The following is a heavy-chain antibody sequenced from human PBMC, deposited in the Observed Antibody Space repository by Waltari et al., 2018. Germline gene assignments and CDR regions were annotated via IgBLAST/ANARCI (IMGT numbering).Heavy chain of an antibody. CDR1: GYTFTSYG. CDR2: ISAYNGNT. Sequence: QVQLVQSGAEVKKPGSSVKVSCTASGYTFTSYGISWVRQAPGQGLEWMGWISAYNGNTNYAQKLQGRVTMTTDTSTSTAYMELRSLRSDDTAVYYCARDADEQWLVRGDWFDPWGQGTLVTVSS. V-gene: IGHV1-18*01. D-gene: IGHD6-19*01. CDR3: ARDADEQWLVRGDWFDP. J-gene: IGHJ5*02.